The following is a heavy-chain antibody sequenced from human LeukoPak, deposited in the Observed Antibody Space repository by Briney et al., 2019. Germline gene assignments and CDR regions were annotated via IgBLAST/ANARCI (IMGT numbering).Heavy chain of an antibody. CDR2: ISGSGGST. CDR3: APKGNLGTPPNIAH. Sequence: GGSLRLSCAASGFTLSSYAMSWVRQAPGKGLEWVSAISGSGGSTYYADSVKGRFTISRGNSKNTLYLQMNSLRAEDTAVYYCAPKGNLGTPPNIAHWGQGTLVTVSS. D-gene: IGHD2-15*01. J-gene: IGHJ4*02. V-gene: IGHV3-23*01. CDR1: GFTLSSYA.